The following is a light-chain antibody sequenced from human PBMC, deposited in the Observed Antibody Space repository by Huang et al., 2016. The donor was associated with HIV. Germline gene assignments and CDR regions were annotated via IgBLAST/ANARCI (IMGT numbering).Light chain of an antibody. CDR3: QQYYSPPYT. J-gene: IGKJ2*01. CDR2: WAS. CDR1: QAVLKNSNKKNY. V-gene: IGKV4-1*01. Sequence: DIEMTQSPDSLTVSLGARAIINCKSSQAVLKNSNKKNYLAWYQQRPGQPPKVLIYWASSRESGVTDRFSGSGSGTDFNLTISSLQPEDLAVYYCQQYYSPPYTFGQGTRLEI.